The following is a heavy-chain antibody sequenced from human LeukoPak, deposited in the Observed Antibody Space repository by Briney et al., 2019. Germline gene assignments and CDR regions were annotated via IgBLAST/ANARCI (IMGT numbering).Heavy chain of an antibody. CDR3: ARHVPAIYDFWSGYSAIDY. Sequence: PSETLSLTCTVSGGSISSYYWGWIRQPPGKGLEWIGSIYYSGSTYYNPSLKSRVTISVDTSKNQFSLKLSSVTAADTAVYYCARHVPAIYDFWSGYSAIDYWGQGTLVTVSS. CDR1: GGSISSYY. CDR2: IYYSGST. D-gene: IGHD3-3*01. V-gene: IGHV4-39*01. J-gene: IGHJ4*02.